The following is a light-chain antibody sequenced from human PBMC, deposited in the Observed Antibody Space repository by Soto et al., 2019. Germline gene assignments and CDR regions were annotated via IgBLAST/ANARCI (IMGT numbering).Light chain of an antibody. CDR1: QSVSSSY. J-gene: IGKJ1*01. V-gene: IGKV3-20*01. Sequence: EIVLTQSPGTLSLSPGERATLSCRASQSVSSSYLAWHQQKPGQAPRLLIYGASSRATGIPDRFSGSGSGTDFTLTISRLEPDDFATYYCQHYNSYSEAFGQGTKVDIK. CDR2: GAS. CDR3: QHYNSYSEA.